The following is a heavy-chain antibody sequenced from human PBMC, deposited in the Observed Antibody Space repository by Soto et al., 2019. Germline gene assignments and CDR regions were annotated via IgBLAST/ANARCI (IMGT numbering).Heavy chain of an antibody. CDR2: INPTSGGT. D-gene: IGHD6-13*01. CDR1: GYTFTGYY. J-gene: IGHJ3*02. Sequence: ASVKVSCKASGYTFTGYYMHWVRQAPGQGLEWMGWINPTSGGTNYAQKFQGWVTMTRDTSISTAYMELSRLRSDDTAVYYCARGLGIAAADDAFDIWGQGTMVTVSS. V-gene: IGHV1-2*04. CDR3: ARGLGIAAADDAFDI.